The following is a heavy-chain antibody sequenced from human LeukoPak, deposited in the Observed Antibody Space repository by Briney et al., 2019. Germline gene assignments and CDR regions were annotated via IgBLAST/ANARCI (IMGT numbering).Heavy chain of an antibody. CDR1: GYTFTGYH. CDR2: INPNSGGT. V-gene: IGHV1-2*02. CDR3: ARVHVAGDPFDY. Sequence: VKVSCKASGYTFTGYHMHWVRQAPGQGLEWMGWINPNSGGTNYAQKFQGRVTMTRDTSISTAYMELSRLRSDDTAVYYCARVHVAGDPFDYWGQGTLVTVSS. J-gene: IGHJ4*02. D-gene: IGHD6-19*01.